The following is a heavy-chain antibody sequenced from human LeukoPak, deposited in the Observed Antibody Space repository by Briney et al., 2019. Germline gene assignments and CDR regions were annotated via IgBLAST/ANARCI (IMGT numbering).Heavy chain of an antibody. V-gene: IGHV4-34*01. CDR3: ARNVASGQWLVPYYFDY. J-gene: IGHJ4*02. D-gene: IGHD6-19*01. CDR1: GGSFSGYY. CDR2: INHSGST. Sequence: PSETLSLTCAVYGGSFSGYYWSWIRQPPGKGLEWIGEINHSGSTNYNLSLKSRVTISVDTSKNQFSLKLSSVTAADTAVYYCARNVASGQWLVPYYFDYWGQGTLVTVSS.